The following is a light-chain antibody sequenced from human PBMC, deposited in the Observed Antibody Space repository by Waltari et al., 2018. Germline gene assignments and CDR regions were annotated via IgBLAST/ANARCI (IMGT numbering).Light chain of an antibody. CDR1: QDISSA. J-gene: IGKJ1*01. Sequence: EIQMTQSPSSVSASVGDRVTLTCRAGQDISSALAWYQQKPGQAPNLLIYAVSSLQSGVPSRFSGSASRTVFTLTISNLQPADVATYFCQQGASFPPTFGQGTKVEIK. V-gene: IGKV1-12*01. CDR2: AVS. CDR3: QQGASFPPT.